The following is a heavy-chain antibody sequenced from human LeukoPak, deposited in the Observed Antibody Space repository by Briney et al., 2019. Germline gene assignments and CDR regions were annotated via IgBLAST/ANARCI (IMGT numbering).Heavy chain of an antibody. Sequence: GGSLRLSCAASGFTYSHYGMHWVRQAPGKGLEWVAVIWSDGTQKYYGDAVKGRFTISRDNSMKTLFLQMNSLRGDDTAVYYCAKDAQRGFDYSNSLESWGQGTLVTVSS. D-gene: IGHD4-11*01. CDR2: IWSDGTQK. CDR1: GFTYSHYG. CDR3: AKDAQRGFDYSNSLES. J-gene: IGHJ5*01. V-gene: IGHV3-33*06.